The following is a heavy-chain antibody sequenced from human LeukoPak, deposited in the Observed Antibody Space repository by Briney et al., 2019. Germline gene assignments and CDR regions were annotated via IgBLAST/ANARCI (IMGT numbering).Heavy chain of an antibody. D-gene: IGHD2-2*01. CDR1: GYTFTNYG. CDR2: ISGYNGNT. V-gene: IGHV1-18*01. CDR3: AKGPHKTPARYCSSTSCSRTATGVVAWAFDP. J-gene: IGHJ5*02. Sequence: ASVKVSCKASGYTFTNYGISWVRQAPGQGLEWMGWISGYNGNTNYAQKLQGRVTMTTDTSTSTAYMELRSLRSDDTAVYYCAKGPHKTPARYCSSTSCSRTATGVVAWAFDPWGQGTLVTVSS.